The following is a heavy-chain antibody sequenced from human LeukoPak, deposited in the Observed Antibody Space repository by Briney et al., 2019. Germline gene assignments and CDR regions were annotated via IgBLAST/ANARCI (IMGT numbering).Heavy chain of an antibody. J-gene: IGHJ4*02. CDR1: GFTFSSYG. CDR2: ISYDGSNK. D-gene: IGHD6-6*01. V-gene: IGHV3-30*18. Sequence: GGSLRLSCAASGFTFSSYGMHWVRQAPGKGLEWVAVISYDGSNKYYADSVKGRFTISRDNSKNTLYLRMNSLRAEDTAVYYCAKSPGKARSSIDHWGQGTLVTVSS. CDR3: AKSPGKARSSIDH.